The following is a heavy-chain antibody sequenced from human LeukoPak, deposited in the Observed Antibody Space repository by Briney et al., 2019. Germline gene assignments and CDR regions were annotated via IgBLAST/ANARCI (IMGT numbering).Heavy chain of an antibody. D-gene: IGHD3-10*01. CDR3: ARDIMVRGVIRVPYYYYYGMDV. CDR1: GGTFSSYA. CDR2: IIPIFGTA. V-gene: IGHV1-69*13. Sequence: ASVKVSCKASGGTFSSYAISWVRQAPGQGLEWMGGIIPIFGTANYAQKFQGRVTITADESTSTAYMELSSLRSEDTAVYYCARDIMVRGVIRVPYYYYYGMDVWGQGTTVTVSS. J-gene: IGHJ6*02.